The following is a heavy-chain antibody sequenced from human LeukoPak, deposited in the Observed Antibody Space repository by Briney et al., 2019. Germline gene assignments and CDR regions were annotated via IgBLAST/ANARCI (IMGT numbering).Heavy chain of an antibody. CDR3: ARQPFTMVRGVILDRQPFDY. CDR1: GYSISSGYY. J-gene: IGHJ4*02. Sequence: SETLSLTCTVSGYSISSGYYWGWIRQPPGKGLEWIGSIYHSGGTYYNPSLKSRVTISVDTSKNQFSLKLSSVTAADTAVYYCARQPFTMVRGVILDRQPFDYWGQGTLVTVSS. CDR2: IYHSGGT. D-gene: IGHD3-10*01. V-gene: IGHV4-38-2*02.